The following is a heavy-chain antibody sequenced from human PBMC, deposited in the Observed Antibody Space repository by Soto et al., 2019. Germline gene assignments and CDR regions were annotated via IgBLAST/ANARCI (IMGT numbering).Heavy chain of an antibody. CDR1: GGTISSYY. V-gene: IGHV4-59*01. J-gene: IGHJ4*02. Sequence: SETLSLTCPVSGGTISSYYWSWIRQPPGKGLEWIGYIYYSGSTNYNPSLKSRVTISVDTSKNQFSLKLSSVTAADTAVYYCARVRWTVAGPGHFDYWGQGTLVTVSS. D-gene: IGHD6-19*01. CDR3: ARVRWTVAGPGHFDY. CDR2: IYYSGST.